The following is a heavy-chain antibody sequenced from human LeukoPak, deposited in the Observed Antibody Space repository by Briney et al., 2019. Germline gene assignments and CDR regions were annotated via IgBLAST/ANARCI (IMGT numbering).Heavy chain of an antibody. J-gene: IGHJ3*02. Sequence: ASVKVSCKASGYTFTGYYMHWVRQAPGQGLEWMGWINPNSGGTNYAQKFQGRVTMTRDTSISTAYMELSRLRSDDTAVYYCARDRPGYSSGWYWGYDAFDIWGQGTMVTVSS. D-gene: IGHD6-19*01. CDR1: GYTFTGYY. CDR3: ARDRPGYSSGWYWGYDAFDI. V-gene: IGHV1-2*02. CDR2: INPNSGGT.